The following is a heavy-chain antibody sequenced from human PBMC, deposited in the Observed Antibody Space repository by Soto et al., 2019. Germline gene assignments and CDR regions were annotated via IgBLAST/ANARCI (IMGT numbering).Heavy chain of an antibody. CDR3: ARDREDGSGTKYNWFDS. CDR1: GGTFGNLG. Sequence: QMQLVQSGAEVKKPGSSVKVSCKASGGTFGNLGISWLRQAPGQGLEWMGGTIPIFDTPHYAEKFRDRLTITADATSTAYMELIGLSSDDTATYYCARDREDGSGTKYNWFDSWGQGTLVTVSS. CDR2: TIPIFDTP. V-gene: IGHV1-69*01. J-gene: IGHJ5*01. D-gene: IGHD3-10*01.